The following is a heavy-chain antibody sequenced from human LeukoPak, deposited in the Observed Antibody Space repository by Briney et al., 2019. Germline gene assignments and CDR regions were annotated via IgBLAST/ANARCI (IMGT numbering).Heavy chain of an antibody. CDR2: MWFDGSHK. CDR3: ARDITGDPPPYYFDY. CDR1: GFTFSSYG. V-gene: IGHV3-33*08. D-gene: IGHD7-27*01. Sequence: GRSLRLSCAASGFTFSSYGMHWVRQAPGKGLEWLAVMWFDGSHKYYADSVKGRFTISRDNSKSMLYLQMNSLRAEDTAVYYCARDITGDPPPYYFDYWGQGSLVTVSS. J-gene: IGHJ4*02.